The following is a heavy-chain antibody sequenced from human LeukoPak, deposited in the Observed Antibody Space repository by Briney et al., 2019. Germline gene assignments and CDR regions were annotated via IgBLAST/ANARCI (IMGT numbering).Heavy chain of an antibody. Sequence: ASVKVSCRASGYIFSNYFMGWVRQAPGQGLEWMAIIIPIFDNTIYSQRSQGRVTVTSDTSTNTVGMEMLSLRSEDEAVYYCVRGHFYGSENYSIDFWGQGTLVTVSS. CDR2: IIPIFDNT. CDR1: GYIFSNYF. CDR3: VRGHFYGSENYSIDF. V-gene: IGHV1-46*01. D-gene: IGHD3-10*01. J-gene: IGHJ4*02.